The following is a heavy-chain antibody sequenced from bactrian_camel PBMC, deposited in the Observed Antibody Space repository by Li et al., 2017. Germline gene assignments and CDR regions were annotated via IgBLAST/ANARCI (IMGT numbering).Heavy chain of an antibody. V-gene: IGHV3S53*01. CDR1: QYTGGRNC. CDR3: AVDSAGRVCSPRNGIFRY. D-gene: IGHD3*01. CDR2: INADGST. J-gene: IGHJ6*01. Sequence: HVQLVESGGDSVQPGGSLRLSCVASQYTGGRNCMGWFRQAPGKEREGVATINADGSTRYADSVNGRFTISKDTTNTNLYLQMNSLKPEDTAMYYCAVDSAGRVCSPRNGIFRYWGQGTQVTVS.